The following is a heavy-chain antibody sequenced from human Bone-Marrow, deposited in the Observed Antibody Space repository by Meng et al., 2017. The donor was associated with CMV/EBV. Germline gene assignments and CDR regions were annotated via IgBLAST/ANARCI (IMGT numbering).Heavy chain of an antibody. D-gene: IGHD1-14*01. V-gene: IGHV4-4*02. Sequence: TCAVFGGSISGSDWWTWVRQPPGKGLGWIGEISHSGRTNYTPSLKSRVTISVDKSKNQFSLKVSSVTAADTAVYYCARNHGKSDFDYWGQGTLVTVSS. CDR3: ARNHGKSDFDY. CDR2: ISHSGRT. J-gene: IGHJ4*02. CDR1: GGSISGSDW.